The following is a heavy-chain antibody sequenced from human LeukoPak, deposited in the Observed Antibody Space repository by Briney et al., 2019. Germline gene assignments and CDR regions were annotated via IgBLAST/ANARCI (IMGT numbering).Heavy chain of an antibody. V-gene: IGHV3-30*18. J-gene: IGHJ3*02. Sequence: GRSLRLSCAASGFTFSSYGMHWVRQAPGKGLEWVAVISYDGSNKYYADSVKGRFTISRDNSKNTLYLQMNSLRAEDTAVYYCAKDNDSSGYYLYAFDIWGQGTMVTVSS. CDR1: GFTFSSYG. D-gene: IGHD3-22*01. CDR2: ISYDGSNK. CDR3: AKDNDSSGYYLYAFDI.